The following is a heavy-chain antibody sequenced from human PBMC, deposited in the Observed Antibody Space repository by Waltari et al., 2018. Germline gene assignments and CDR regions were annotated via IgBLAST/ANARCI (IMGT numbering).Heavy chain of an antibody. CDR1: GFTFSESW. Sequence: EDQLVESGGGLVQPGGSLRLSCAASGFTFSESWMSWVRQTPGKGVEWVANIKPDGSQQYYVDSVKGRFTISRDNAKNLLFLQMNSLRADDTAVYHCARGGTYYSDSWGQGTLVTVSA. D-gene: IGHD1-26*01. CDR3: ARGGTYYSDS. CDR2: IKPDGSQQ. V-gene: IGHV3-7*01. J-gene: IGHJ4*02.